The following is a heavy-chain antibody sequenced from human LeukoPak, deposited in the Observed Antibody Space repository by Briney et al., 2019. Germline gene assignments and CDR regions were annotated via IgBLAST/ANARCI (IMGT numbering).Heavy chain of an antibody. CDR2: ISGSGGST. D-gene: IGHD3-22*01. V-gene: IGHV3-23*01. Sequence: GGSLRLSCAASGLTFSSYGMSWVRQAPGKGLEWVSAISGSGGSTYYADSVKGRFSISRDNSKNTLYLQMNRLRADDTAVYYCARDRSQEFDPWGQGTLVTVSS. CDR1: GLTFSSYG. J-gene: IGHJ5*02. CDR3: ARDRSQEFDP.